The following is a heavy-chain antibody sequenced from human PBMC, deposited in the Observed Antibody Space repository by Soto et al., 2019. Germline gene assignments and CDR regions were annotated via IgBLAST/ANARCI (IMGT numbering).Heavy chain of an antibody. Sequence: ASVKVSCKASGYTFTNFGISLVRQAPGQGLEWMGWISAYNGNTNYAQNFQGRVTMTTDTSTSTDYMEVRSLRCDDTAVYYCARGGTPIVGWGQGTLVTVAS. CDR2: ISAYNGNT. D-gene: IGHD3-16*01. CDR3: ARGGTPIVG. CDR1: GYTFTNFG. J-gene: IGHJ4*02. V-gene: IGHV1-18*01.